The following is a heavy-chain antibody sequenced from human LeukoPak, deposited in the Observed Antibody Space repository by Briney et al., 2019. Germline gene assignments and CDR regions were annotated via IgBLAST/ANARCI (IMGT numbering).Heavy chain of an antibody. D-gene: IGHD1-26*01. J-gene: IGHJ4*02. CDR3: AHSGSYDYYFDY. V-gene: IGHV1-46*01. CDR2: INPSSGST. Sequence: ASVKVSCKASGYTFTSYYMHWVRQAPGQGLEWMGIINPSSGSTSYAQKFQGRVTMTRDMSTSTVYMELSSLRSEDTAVYYCAHSGSYDYYFDYWGQGTLVTVSS. CDR1: GYTFTSYY.